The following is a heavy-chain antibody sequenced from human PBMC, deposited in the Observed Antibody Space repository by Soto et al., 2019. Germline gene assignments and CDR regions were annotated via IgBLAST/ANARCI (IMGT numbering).Heavy chain of an antibody. CDR3: ARDRLLRRGPYYFDY. CDR1: GFTFSSYS. V-gene: IGHV3-48*02. Sequence: PGGSLRLSCAASGFTFSSYSMNWVCQAPGKGLEWVSYISSSSDTIYYADSVKGRFTISRDDAKNSLYLQMNSLRDEDTAVYYCARDRLLRRGPYYFDYWGQGTLVTVSS. CDR2: ISSSSDTI. J-gene: IGHJ4*02.